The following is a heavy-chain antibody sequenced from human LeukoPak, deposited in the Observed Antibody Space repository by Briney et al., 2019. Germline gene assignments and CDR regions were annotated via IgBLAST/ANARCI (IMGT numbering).Heavy chain of an antibody. D-gene: IGHD2-15*01. CDR3: AKQYCSGGRCHFDF. J-gene: IGHJ4*02. Sequence: TGGSLRLSCAASGFTFSDYYMSWIRQAPGKGLEWVSYISGSSSYTDYADSVKGRLTISRDNAKNSLYLQMNSLRAEDTAVYYCAKQYCSGGRCHFDFWGQGTLVTVSP. CDR1: GFTFSDYY. V-gene: IGHV3-11*06. CDR2: ISGSSSYT.